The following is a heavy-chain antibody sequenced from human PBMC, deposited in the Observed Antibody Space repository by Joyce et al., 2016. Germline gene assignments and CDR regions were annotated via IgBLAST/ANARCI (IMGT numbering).Heavy chain of an antibody. CDR1: GFAFNTFS. V-gene: IGHV3-21*02. CDR2: IRPNSAAI. D-gene: IGHD1-26*01. J-gene: IGHJ4*02. CDR3: ARGSYGSFDY. Sequence: EVQLVESGGDLVKPGGSLRLSCATSGFAFNTFSMNWVRQAPGKGLEWVSSIRPNSAAIHDGDTVRSRFTTDRDNAKSTVYLQMDSLRFEDTATYYCARGSYGSFDYWGQGTLVPVSS.